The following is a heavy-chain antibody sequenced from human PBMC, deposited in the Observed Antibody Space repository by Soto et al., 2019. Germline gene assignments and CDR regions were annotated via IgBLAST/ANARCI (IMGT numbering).Heavy chain of an antibody. V-gene: IGHV3-33*01. J-gene: IGHJ5*02. CDR2: IWYDGSNK. D-gene: IGHD1-7*01. Sequence: PVGSLRLSCAASGFTFSSYGMHWVRQAPGKGLEWVAVIWYDGSNKYYADSVKGRFTISRDNSKNTLYLQMNSLRAEDTAVYYCARAITGTTDWFDPWGQGTLVTVSS. CDR1: GFTFSSYG. CDR3: ARAITGTTDWFDP.